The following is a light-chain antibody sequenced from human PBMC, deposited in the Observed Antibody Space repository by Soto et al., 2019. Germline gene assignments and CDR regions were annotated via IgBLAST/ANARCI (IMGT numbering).Light chain of an antibody. CDR2: DAS. Sequence: IVLPQSPATLSLSPGERATLSCRASQSVSSYLAWYQQKPGQAPRLLIYDASNGATGIPARFSGSGSGTDFTLTISSLEPEDFAVYYCQQRSNWPRTFGQGTKVDIK. V-gene: IGKV3-11*01. J-gene: IGKJ1*01. CDR1: QSVSSY. CDR3: QQRSNWPRT.